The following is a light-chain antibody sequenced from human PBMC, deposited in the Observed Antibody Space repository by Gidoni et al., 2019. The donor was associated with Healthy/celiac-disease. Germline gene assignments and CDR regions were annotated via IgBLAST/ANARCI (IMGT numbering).Light chain of an antibody. J-gene: IGKJ1*01. Sequence: ELVLTHSPATLSLSPGERATLSCRASQRVSSYLAWYQQKPGQAPRLLIYDASNRATGIPARFSGSGPGTDFTLTISSLEPEDFAVYYCQQRSNWPWTFGQGTKVEIK. V-gene: IGKV3-11*01. CDR1: QRVSSY. CDR3: QQRSNWPWT. CDR2: DAS.